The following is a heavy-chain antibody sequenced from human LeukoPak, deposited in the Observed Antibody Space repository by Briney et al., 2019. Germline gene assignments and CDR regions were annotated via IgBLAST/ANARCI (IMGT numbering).Heavy chain of an antibody. D-gene: IGHD4-17*01. J-gene: IGHJ3*02. CDR2: ISYDGSNK. Sequence: GGSLSLSCAASGFTFSSYAMHWVRQAPGKGLEWVAVISYDGSNKYYADSVKGRFTISRDNSKNTLYLQMNSLRAEDTAVYYCARDNAGYGDPRANAFDIWGQGTMVTVSS. V-gene: IGHV3-30*04. CDR1: GFTFSSYA. CDR3: ARDNAGYGDPRANAFDI.